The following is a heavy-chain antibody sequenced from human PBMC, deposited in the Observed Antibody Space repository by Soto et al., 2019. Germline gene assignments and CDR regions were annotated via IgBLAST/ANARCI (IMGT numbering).Heavy chain of an antibody. CDR2: ISYDGSSQ. CDR3: AKANAHIPFDS. J-gene: IGHJ4*02. D-gene: IGHD2-21*01. V-gene: IGHV3-30*18. CDR1: GFTFSSDG. Sequence: QVQLVESGGGVVQPGRSLRLSCAASGFTFSSDGMHWVRQAPGKGLEWVAVISYDGSSQYYAVSVQGRFAISRDNSKNKLYLQMNSLRPEYTALYYCAKANAHIPFDSWGQGTLVTVSS.